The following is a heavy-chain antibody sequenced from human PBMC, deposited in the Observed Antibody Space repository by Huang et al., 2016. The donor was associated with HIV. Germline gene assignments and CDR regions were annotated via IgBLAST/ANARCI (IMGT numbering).Heavy chain of an antibody. CDR2: ISYDGRSD. V-gene: IGHV3-30*18. D-gene: IGHD2-15*01. CDR3: AKESRWFSDFDQ. CDR1: GLLFSNFG. Sequence: QVQLVESGGGVVQPGTSLRLSCAASGLLFSNFGMHWVRQAPGKGLEWVAVISYDGRSDRYSDSVKGRFTISRDNDKNTLSLEMNRLRHDDTAVYYCAKESRWFSDFDQWGQGTLVTVSS. J-gene: IGHJ5*02.